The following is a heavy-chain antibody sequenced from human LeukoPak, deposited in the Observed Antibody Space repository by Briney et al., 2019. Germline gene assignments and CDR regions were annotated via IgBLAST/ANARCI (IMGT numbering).Heavy chain of an antibody. CDR2: ISWDGGST. J-gene: IGHJ4*02. CDR1: GFTFDDCT. Sequence: GGSLRLSCAASGFTFDDCTMHWVRRAPGKGLEWVSLISWDGGSTYYADSVKGRFTISRDNSKNSLYLQMNSLRTEDTALYYCAKARPHYDYVWGSYKLDYWGQGTLVTVSS. V-gene: IGHV3-43*01. D-gene: IGHD3-16*01. CDR3: AKARPHYDYVWGSYKLDY.